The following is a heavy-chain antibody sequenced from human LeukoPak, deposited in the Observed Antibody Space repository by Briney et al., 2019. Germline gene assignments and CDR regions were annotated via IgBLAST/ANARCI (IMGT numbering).Heavy chain of an antibody. D-gene: IGHD1-26*01. Sequence: SETLSLTCTVSGGSISSSSYYRGWIRQPAGKGLEWIGRIYTSGSTNYNPSLKSRVTISIDASRNQFSLKLSSVTAADTTVYYCARSAEYLALAATEYFQHWGQGTLVTVSS. J-gene: IGHJ1*01. CDR1: GGSISSSSYY. CDR3: ARSAEYLALAATEYFQH. CDR2: IYTSGST. V-gene: IGHV4-61*02.